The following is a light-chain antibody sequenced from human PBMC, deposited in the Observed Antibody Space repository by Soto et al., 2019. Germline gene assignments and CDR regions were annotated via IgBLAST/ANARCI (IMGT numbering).Light chain of an antibody. J-gene: IGLJ2*01. V-gene: IGLV4-60*02. Sequence: QPVLTQSSSASASLGSSVKLTCTLSSGHSSYIIAWHQQQPGKAPRYLMKLEGRGSYNKGSGVPDRFSGSSSGADRYLTISNLQFEDEADYYCETWDSNTLVVFGGGTKVTVL. CDR1: SGHSSYI. CDR3: ETWDSNTLVV. CDR2: LEGRGSY.